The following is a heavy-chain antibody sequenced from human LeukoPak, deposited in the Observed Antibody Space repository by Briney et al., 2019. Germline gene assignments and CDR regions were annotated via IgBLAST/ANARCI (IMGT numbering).Heavy chain of an antibody. J-gene: IGHJ4*02. CDR1: GGSISSYY. Sequence: SETLSLTCTVSGGSISSYYWSWLRQPPGKGLEWIGYIYYSGSTNYNPSLKSRVTISVDTSKNQFSLKLSSVTAADTAVYYCARDSSPTQYWGQGTLVTVSS. CDR2: IYYSGST. CDR3: ARDSSPTQY. V-gene: IGHV4-59*01.